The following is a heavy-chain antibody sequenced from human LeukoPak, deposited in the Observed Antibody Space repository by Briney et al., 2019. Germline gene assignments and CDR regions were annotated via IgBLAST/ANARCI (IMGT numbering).Heavy chain of an antibody. CDR1: GGSISSCY. CDR3: ASLSGGYYTL. J-gene: IGHJ4*02. V-gene: IGHV4-59*01. D-gene: IGHD3-22*01. CDR2: IYYTGST. Sequence: PSETLSLTCTVSGGSISSCYWNWIRQPPGKGLEWIGYIYYTGSTKYNPSLKSRVTMSVDTSKDQFSLKLSSVTAADTAVYYCASLSGGYYTLWGQGTLVTVSS.